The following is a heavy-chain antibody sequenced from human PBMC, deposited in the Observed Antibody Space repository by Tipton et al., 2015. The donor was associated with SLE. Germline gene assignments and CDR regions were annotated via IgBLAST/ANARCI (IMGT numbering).Heavy chain of an antibody. CDR1: GFTFSSYA. D-gene: IGHD3-16*01. V-gene: IGHV3-30*04. CDR3: AREFVPRWGFDY. J-gene: IGHJ4*02. CDR2: ISYDGSNK. Sequence: SLRLSCAASGFTFSSYAMHWVRQAPGKGLEWVAVISYDGSNKYYADSVKGRFTISRDNSKNTLYLQMNSLRAEDTAVYYCAREFVPRWGFDYWGQGTPVTVSS.